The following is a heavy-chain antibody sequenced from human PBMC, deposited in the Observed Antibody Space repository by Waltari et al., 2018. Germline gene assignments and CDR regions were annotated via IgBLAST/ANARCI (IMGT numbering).Heavy chain of an antibody. D-gene: IGHD6-13*01. V-gene: IGHV3-30*04. CDR1: GFSFSSFA. Sequence: QVQLVESGGGVVQPGRSLRLSCAASGFSFSSFAMHWVRQAPGKGLEWVTVISYDGSDKYYADSVKGRFTISRDNSKNTLYLQINSLRTEDTAVYFCARDPSAAVGGRAAAGRFDYWGQGTLVTVSS. CDR2: ISYDGSDK. J-gene: IGHJ4*02. CDR3: ARDPSAAVGGRAAAGRFDY.